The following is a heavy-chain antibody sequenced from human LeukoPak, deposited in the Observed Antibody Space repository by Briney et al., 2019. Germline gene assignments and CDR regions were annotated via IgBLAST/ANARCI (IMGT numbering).Heavy chain of an antibody. V-gene: IGHV1-18*01. CDR3: ARDYYYIGNSGSYSDVFDI. CDR1: GYTFTRYG. D-gene: IGHD3-22*01. Sequence: ASVKVSCKASGYTFTRYGISWVRQAPGQGLEWMGWISAYDGDTNYAQKLRGRVTMTTDTTTTTAYMELRSLRSDDTAVYYCARDYYYIGNSGSYSDVFDIWGQGTMVTVSS. J-gene: IGHJ3*02. CDR2: ISAYDGDT.